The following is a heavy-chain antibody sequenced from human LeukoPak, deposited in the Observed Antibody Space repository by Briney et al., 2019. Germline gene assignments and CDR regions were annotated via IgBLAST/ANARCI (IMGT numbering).Heavy chain of an antibody. CDR1: GFTFSSYS. CDR3: ARMYCGGDCYSFVLDY. Sequence: GGSLRLSCAASGFTFSSYSMNWVRQAPGKGLEWVSSISSSSSYIYYADSVKGRFTISRDNAKNSLYLQMNSLRAEDTAVYYCARMYCGGDCYSFVLDYWGQGTLVTVSS. CDR2: ISSSSSYI. V-gene: IGHV3-21*01. J-gene: IGHJ4*02. D-gene: IGHD2-21*02.